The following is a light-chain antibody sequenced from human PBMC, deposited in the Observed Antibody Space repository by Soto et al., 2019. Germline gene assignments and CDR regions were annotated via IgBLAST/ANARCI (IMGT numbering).Light chain of an antibody. Sequence: DIQMTQSPSSLSASVGDRVTITCRASQSISSYLNWYQQKPGKAPKLLIYAASSLQSGVPSRFSGSGSGTDFTLTISSLQPEDFATYYCQHSYSTPPHVTFGQGTRLEIK. J-gene: IGKJ5*01. CDR3: QHSYSTPPHVT. CDR1: QSISSY. CDR2: AAS. V-gene: IGKV1-39*01.